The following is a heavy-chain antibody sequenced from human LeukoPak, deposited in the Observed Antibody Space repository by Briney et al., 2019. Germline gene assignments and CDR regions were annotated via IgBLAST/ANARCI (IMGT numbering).Heavy chain of an antibody. CDR2: IYYSGST. Sequence: PSETLSLTCTVSGGSISSSSYYWGWIRQPPGKGLEWIGSIYYSGSTYYNPSLKTRVTISVDTSKNQFSLKLSSVAAADTAVYYCAREGSGGSCYIRWGQGTLVTVFS. V-gene: IGHV4-39*01. J-gene: IGHJ4*02. D-gene: IGHD2-15*01. CDR1: GGSISSSSYY. CDR3: AREGSGGSCYIR.